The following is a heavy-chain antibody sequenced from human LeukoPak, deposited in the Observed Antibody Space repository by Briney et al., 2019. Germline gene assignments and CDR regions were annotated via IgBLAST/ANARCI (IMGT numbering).Heavy chain of an antibody. V-gene: IGHV3-23*01. J-gene: IGHJ4*02. Sequence: GGSLRLSCAASGFPFSSYAMSWVRQAPGKGLEWVSPITNSGGTTYYADSVKGRLTISRDNSKNTLYLQMNSLRAEGTAVYYCAEGASYFDYWGQGTLVTVSS. CDR1: GFPFSSYA. CDR2: ITNSGGTT. CDR3: AEGASYFDY.